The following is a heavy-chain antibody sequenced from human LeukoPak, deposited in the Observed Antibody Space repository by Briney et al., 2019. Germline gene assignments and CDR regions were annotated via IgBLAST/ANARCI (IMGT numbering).Heavy chain of an antibody. D-gene: IGHD3-10*01. V-gene: IGHV1-8*03. CDR2: MNPNSGNT. CDR1: GYTFTSYD. Sequence: ASVKVSCKASGYTFTSYDINWVRQATGQGLEWMGWMNPNSGNTGYAQKFQGRVTITRNTSISTAYMELSSLGSEDTAVCYCARGGLVYGILNYYYYMDVWGKGTTVTISS. CDR3: ARGGLVYGILNYYYYMDV. J-gene: IGHJ6*03.